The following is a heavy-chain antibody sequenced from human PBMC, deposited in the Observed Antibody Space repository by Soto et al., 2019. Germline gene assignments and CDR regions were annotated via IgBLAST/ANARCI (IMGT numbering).Heavy chain of an antibody. CDR2: IYPGDSDT. CDR1: GYSFSNYW. Sequence: LKISCKGSGYSFSNYWIGWVRQMPGKGLEWMGIIYPGDSDTKYSPSFQGQVTISADKSISTAYLQWSSLKASDTAIYYCARGGASGRYPTLQRYNWFDPWGQGTLVTVSS. V-gene: IGHV5-51*01. D-gene: IGHD1-26*01. J-gene: IGHJ5*02. CDR3: ARGGASGRYPTLQRYNWFDP.